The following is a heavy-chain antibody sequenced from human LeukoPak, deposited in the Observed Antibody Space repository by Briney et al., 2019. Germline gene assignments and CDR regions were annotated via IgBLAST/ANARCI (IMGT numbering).Heavy chain of an antibody. D-gene: IGHD2-2*01. Sequence: ASVKVSCKASGYTFTSYDINWVRQATGQGLEWMGWMNPNSGNTGYAQKFQGRVTMTRNTSISTAYMELSSLRSEDTAVYYCARVESCSSTSCYDGMDVWGQGTTVTVSS. CDR1: GYTFTSYD. CDR3: ARVESCSSTSCYDGMDV. CDR2: MNPNSGNT. J-gene: IGHJ6*02. V-gene: IGHV1-8*01.